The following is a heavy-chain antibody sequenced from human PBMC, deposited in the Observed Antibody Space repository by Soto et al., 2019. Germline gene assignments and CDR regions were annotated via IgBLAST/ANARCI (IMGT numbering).Heavy chain of an antibody. CDR2: NIPIFGTA. J-gene: IGHJ6*02. D-gene: IGHD4-17*01. V-gene: IGHV1-69*06. Sequence: SVKVSCKASGGTFSSYAISWVRQDPGQGLEWMEGNIPIFGTANYAQKFQGRVTITAYKSTSTAYMELSSLRSEDTAVYCCARWYGDYHYGMDVWGQGTTVTVSS. CDR3: ARWYGDYHYGMDV. CDR1: GGTFSSYA.